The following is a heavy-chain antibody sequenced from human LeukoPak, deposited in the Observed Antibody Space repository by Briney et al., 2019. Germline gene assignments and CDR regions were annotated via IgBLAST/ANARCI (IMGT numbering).Heavy chain of an antibody. CDR1: GGSFSGYY. Sequence: PSETLSLTCAVYGGSFSGYYWSWIRQPPGKGLEWIGYIYYSGSTNYNPSLKSRVTISVDTSKNQFSLKLSSVTAADTAVYYCARVWYSSGWYETGYYYGMDVWGQGTTVTVSS. CDR3: ARVWYSSGWYETGYYYGMDV. D-gene: IGHD6-19*01. CDR2: IYYSGST. J-gene: IGHJ6*02. V-gene: IGHV4-59*01.